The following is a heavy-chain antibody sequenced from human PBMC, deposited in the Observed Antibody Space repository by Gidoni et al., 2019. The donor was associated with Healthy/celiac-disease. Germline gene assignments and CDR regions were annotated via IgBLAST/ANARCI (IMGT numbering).Heavy chain of an antibody. CDR2: IIPIFGTA. CDR3: ARDIAAAGTHYYYGMDV. J-gene: IGHJ6*02. Sequence: QVQLVQSGAEVKKPGSSVKVSCKASGGTLSSYAISWVRQAPGQGLEWMGGIIPIFGTANYAQKFQGRVTITADESTSTAYMELSSLRSEDTAVYYCARDIAAAGTHYYYGMDVWGQGTTVTVSS. CDR1: GGTLSSYA. V-gene: IGHV1-69*01. D-gene: IGHD6-13*01.